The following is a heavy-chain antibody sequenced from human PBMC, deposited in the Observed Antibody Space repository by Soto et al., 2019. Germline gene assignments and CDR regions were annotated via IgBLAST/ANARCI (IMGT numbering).Heavy chain of an antibody. CDR1: GGTFSSYA. CDR2: IIPIFCTA. J-gene: IGHJ4*02. V-gene: IGHV1-69*13. D-gene: IGHD3-3*01. CDR3: ASHPLAIFGVVIEYDY. Sequence: SVKVSCKASGGTFSSYAISWVRQAPGQGLEWMGGIIPIFCTANYAQKFQGRVTITADESTSTAYMELSSLRSEDTAVYYCASHPLAIFGVVIEYDYWGQGTLVTRLL.